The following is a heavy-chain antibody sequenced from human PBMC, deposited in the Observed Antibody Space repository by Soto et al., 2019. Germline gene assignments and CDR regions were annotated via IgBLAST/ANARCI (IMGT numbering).Heavy chain of an antibody. D-gene: IGHD2-2*01. J-gene: IGHJ5*02. CDR1: GGSFSGYY. Sequence: SETLSLTCAVDGGSFSGYYWSWIRQPPGKGLEWIGEINHSGSTNYNPSLKSRVTISVDTSKNQFSLKLSSVTAADTAVYYCARVGVVPAAPRLRWFDPWGQGTLVTVSS. V-gene: IGHV4-34*01. CDR3: ARVGVVPAAPRLRWFDP. CDR2: INHSGST.